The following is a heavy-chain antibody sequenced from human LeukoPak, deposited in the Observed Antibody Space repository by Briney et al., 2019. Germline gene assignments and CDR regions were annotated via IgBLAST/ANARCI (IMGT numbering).Heavy chain of an antibody. CDR2: VYYSGTT. Sequence: TSETLSLTCTVSGGSISYYYWSWIRQSPGNGLEWIGYVYYSGTTNYNPSLKSRVTISVDTSKNQFSLQLRSVTAADTAVYYCAREDPQTRVPEGMDVWDQGTTVTVSS. CDR1: GGSISYYY. J-gene: IGHJ6*02. D-gene: IGHD4/OR15-4a*01. V-gene: IGHV4-59*01. CDR3: AREDPQTRVPEGMDV.